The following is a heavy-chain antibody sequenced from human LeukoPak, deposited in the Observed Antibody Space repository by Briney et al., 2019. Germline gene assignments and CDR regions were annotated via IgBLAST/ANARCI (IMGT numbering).Heavy chain of an antibody. CDR3: ARHSYGTFDY. Sequence: ASETLSLTCTVSGDSINTKSYYWGWIRQPPGKGLEWIGSIYYSGNTHYNPSLKSRVTLSIDTSKNQFSLRLSSVTAADTAVYYCARHSYGTFDYWGQGTLVTVSS. V-gene: IGHV4-39*01. D-gene: IGHD5-18*01. J-gene: IGHJ4*02. CDR1: GDSINTKSYY. CDR2: IYYSGNT.